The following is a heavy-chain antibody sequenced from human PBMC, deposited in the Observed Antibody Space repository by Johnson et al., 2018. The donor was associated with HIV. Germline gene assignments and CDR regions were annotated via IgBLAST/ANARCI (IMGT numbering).Heavy chain of an antibody. V-gene: IGHV3-66*01. CDR2: IYSGGNP. CDR1: GFTVSSNY. CDR3: AREARIVVVEPSDAFDI. Sequence: VQLVESGGGLVQPGGSLRLSCAASGFTVSSNYMSWVRQAPGKGLEWVSVIYSGGNPYYADSVKGRFTISRDNSKNTLSLQMNSLRVEDTAVYYCAREARIVVVEPSDAFDIWGQGTMVTVSS. D-gene: IGHD3-22*01. J-gene: IGHJ3*02.